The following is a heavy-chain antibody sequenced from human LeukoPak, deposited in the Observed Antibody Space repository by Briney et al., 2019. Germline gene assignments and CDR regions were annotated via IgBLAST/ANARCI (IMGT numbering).Heavy chain of an antibody. CDR1: GSPFSSYW. CDR2: INSDGSAT. Sequence: GGSLRLSCAASGSPFSSYWMHWVRQVPGKGLLWVSRINSDGSATIYADSVRGRFTISRDNAKNTLYLQMSGLRVEDTAVYHCASDSPYYGMDVWGQGTTVTVSS. J-gene: IGHJ6*02. V-gene: IGHV3-74*01. CDR3: ASDSPYYGMDV.